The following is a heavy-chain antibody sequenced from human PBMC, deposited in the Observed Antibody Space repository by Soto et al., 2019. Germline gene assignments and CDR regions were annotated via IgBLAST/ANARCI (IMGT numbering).Heavy chain of an antibody. D-gene: IGHD2-2*02. J-gene: IGHJ6*02. CDR3: ARGVYIVVVPAAIRDV. CDR2: INPNSGGT. Sequence: ASVKVSCKASGYTFTGYYMHWVRQAPGQGLEWMGWINPNSGGTNYAQKFQGRVTMTRDTSISTAYMELSRLRSDGTAVYYCARGVYIVVVPAAIRDVWGQGTTVTVSS. V-gene: IGHV1-2*02. CDR1: GYTFTGYY.